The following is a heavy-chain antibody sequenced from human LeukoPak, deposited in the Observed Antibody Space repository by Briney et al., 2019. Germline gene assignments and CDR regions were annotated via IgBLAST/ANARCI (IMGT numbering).Heavy chain of an antibody. Sequence: SETLSLTCTVSGGSVSSTEFYWGWIRPPPGKGLQWIGNIYYTGSTYYNPSRNSRVAMSVDTSQNQFSLKMASVTAADTAVYYCARLSKGRYFDYIFDNWGQGTLVTVSS. D-gene: IGHD3-9*01. CDR2: IYYTGST. J-gene: IGHJ4*02. CDR3: ARLSKGRYFDYIFDN. V-gene: IGHV4-39*01. CDR1: GGSVSSTEFY.